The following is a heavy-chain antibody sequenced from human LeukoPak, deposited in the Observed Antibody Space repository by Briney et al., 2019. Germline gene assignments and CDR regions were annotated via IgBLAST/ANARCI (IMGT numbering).Heavy chain of an antibody. CDR2: INPNSGGT. D-gene: IGHD1-26*01. V-gene: IGHV1-2*02. CDR3: ARDNKIVGPFKSYGPDY. J-gene: IGHJ4*02. Sequence: ASVKVSCKASGYTFTGYYMHWVRQAPGQGLEWMGWINPNSGGTNYAQKFQGGVTMTRDTSISTAYMELSRLRSDDTAVYYCARDNKIVGPFKSYGPDYWGQGTLVTVSS. CDR1: GYTFTGYY.